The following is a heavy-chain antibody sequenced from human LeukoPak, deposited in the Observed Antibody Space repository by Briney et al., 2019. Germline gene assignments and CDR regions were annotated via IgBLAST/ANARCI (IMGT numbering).Heavy chain of an antibody. D-gene: IGHD6-13*01. CDR2: MNQDGSEI. CDR3: ARSDSSSWYSLHDY. V-gene: IGHV3-7*01. J-gene: IGHJ4*02. CDR1: GFTFGSYA. Sequence: GSLRLSCAASGFTFGSYAMSWVRQAPGKGLEWVANMNQDGSEIYHVDSVRDRFTISRDNAMNSLYLQMNSLRAEDTAVYYCARSDSSSWYSLHDYWGQGTLVTVSS.